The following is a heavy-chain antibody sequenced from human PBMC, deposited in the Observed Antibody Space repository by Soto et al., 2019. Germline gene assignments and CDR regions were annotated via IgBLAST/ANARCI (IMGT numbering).Heavy chain of an antibody. D-gene: IGHD3-22*01. J-gene: IGHJ6*02. V-gene: IGHV3-33*01. Sequence: PGGSLRLSCAASGFTFSSYGMHWVRQAPGKGLEWVAVIWYDGSNKYYADSVKGRFTISRDNSKNTLYLQMNSLRSEDTAVYYCASAYYYDSSGYYIYYGMDVWGQGTTVTVSS. CDR3: ASAYYYDSSGYYIYYGMDV. CDR2: IWYDGSNK. CDR1: GFTFSSYG.